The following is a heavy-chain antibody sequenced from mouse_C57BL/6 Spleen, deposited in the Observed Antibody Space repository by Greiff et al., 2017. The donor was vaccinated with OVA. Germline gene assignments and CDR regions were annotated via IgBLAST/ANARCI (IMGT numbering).Heavy chain of an antibody. D-gene: IGHD2-4*01. CDR1: GFTFSDYY. CDR3: AREGSGLGFDY. Sequence: EVMLVESEGGLVQPGSSMKLSCTASGFTFSDYYMAWVRQVPEKGLEWVANINYDGSSTYYLDSLKSRFIISRDNAKNILYLQMSSLKSEDTATYYCAREGSGLGFDYWGQGTTLTVSS. J-gene: IGHJ2*01. V-gene: IGHV5-16*01. CDR2: INYDGSST.